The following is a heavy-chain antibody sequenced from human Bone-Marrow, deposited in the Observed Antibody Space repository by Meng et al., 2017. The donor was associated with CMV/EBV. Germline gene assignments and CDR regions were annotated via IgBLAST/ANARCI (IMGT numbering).Heavy chain of an antibody. CDR3: ASAPLLIAARPNGMDV. V-gene: IGHV1-18*01. Sequence: ASVTVPCKVSGYSFSSCGISWVRPAPGQGLEWMGWISAYNGNKNYAQKFQGRITMARDTSISTAYMELSRLRSDDTAVYYCASAPLLIAARPNGMDVRGQGTTVTVSS. J-gene: IGHJ6*02. CDR1: GYSFSSCG. CDR2: ISAYNGNK. D-gene: IGHD6-6*01.